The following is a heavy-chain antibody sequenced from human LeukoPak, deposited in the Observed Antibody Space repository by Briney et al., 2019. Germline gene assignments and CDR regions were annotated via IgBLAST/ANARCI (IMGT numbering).Heavy chain of an antibody. Sequence: SETLSLTCAVYGVSFSGYYWSWIRQPPGKGLEWIGEINHSGSTNYNPSLKSRVTISVDTSKNQFSLKLSSVTAADTAVYYCARGHLNQLEPLYYFDYWGQGTLVTVSS. CDR1: GVSFSGYY. CDR2: INHSGST. V-gene: IGHV4-34*01. CDR3: ARGHLNQLEPLYYFDY. D-gene: IGHD1-1*01. J-gene: IGHJ4*02.